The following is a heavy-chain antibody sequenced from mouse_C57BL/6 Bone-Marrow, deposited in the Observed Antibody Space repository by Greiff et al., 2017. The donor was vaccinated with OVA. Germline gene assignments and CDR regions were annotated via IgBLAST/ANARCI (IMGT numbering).Heavy chain of an antibody. V-gene: IGHV1-64*01. J-gene: IGHJ3*01. CDR3: AKVTTVVAKAY. Sequence: QVQLQQPGAELVKPGASVKLSCKASGYTFTSYWMHWVKQRPGQGLEWIGMLHPNRGSTTYNEKFKSKATLTVDKSSSTAYMQRSSLTSEDSAVDYCAKVTTVVAKAYWGQGTLVTVSA. CDR2: LHPNRGST. D-gene: IGHD1-1*01. CDR1: GYTFTSYW.